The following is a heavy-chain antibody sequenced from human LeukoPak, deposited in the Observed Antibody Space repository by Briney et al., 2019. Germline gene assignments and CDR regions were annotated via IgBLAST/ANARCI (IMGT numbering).Heavy chain of an antibody. J-gene: IGHJ4*02. D-gene: IGHD3-22*01. CDR2: IYYSGST. CDR3: ARGRDYYDSSGYYQLFDY. CDR1: GGSISSYY. Sequence: SETLSLTCTVSGGSISSYYWSWIRQPPGKGLEWIGYIYYSGSTNYNPSLKSRVTISVDTSKNQFSLKVSSVTAADTAVYYCARGRDYYDSSGYYQLFDYWGQGTLVTVSS. V-gene: IGHV4-59*01.